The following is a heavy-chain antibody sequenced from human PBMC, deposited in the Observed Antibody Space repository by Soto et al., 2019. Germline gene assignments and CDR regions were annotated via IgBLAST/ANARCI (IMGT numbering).Heavy chain of an antibody. CDR3: ARGDATKIVVTTYYGMDV. Sequence: SVKVSCKASGGSLSNYGISWVRQAPGQGLEWMGAIIPVFGTPNYAQKFQDRVTITADESTTTVYMEVRSLTSEDTAVYYCARGDATKIVVTTYYGMDVWGQGNTVTVS. CDR2: IIPVFGTP. J-gene: IGHJ6*02. CDR1: GGSLSNYG. D-gene: IGHD3-22*01. V-gene: IGHV1-69*13.